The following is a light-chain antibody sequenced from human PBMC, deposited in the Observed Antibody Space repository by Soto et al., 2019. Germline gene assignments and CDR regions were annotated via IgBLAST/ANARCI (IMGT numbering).Light chain of an antibody. J-gene: IGLJ2*01. CDR1: SSNIGAGYG. CDR3: QSYDSNLSGSL. Sequence: QSVLTQPPSVSGAPGQRVTISCAGTSSNIGAGYGVHRYQQLPGRAPKLLIHNYVNRPSGVPDRFSGSKSGTSASLAITGLQGEDEGDYYCQSYDSNLSGSLFGGGTKVTVL. V-gene: IGLV1-40*01. CDR2: NYV.